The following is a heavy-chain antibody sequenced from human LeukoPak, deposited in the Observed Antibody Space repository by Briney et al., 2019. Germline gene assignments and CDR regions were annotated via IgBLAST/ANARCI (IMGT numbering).Heavy chain of an antibody. D-gene: IGHD3-22*01. V-gene: IGHV4-34*01. CDR3: ARGAYYYDSSGYLIHWFDP. CDR1: GGSFSGYY. J-gene: IGHJ5*02. Sequence: SETLSLTCAVYGGSFSGYYLSWIRQPPGKGLEWIGEINHSGSTNYNPSLKRRVTISVDTSKNQFSLKLSSVTAADTAVYYCARGAYYYDSSGYLIHWFDPWGQGTLVTVSS. CDR2: INHSGST.